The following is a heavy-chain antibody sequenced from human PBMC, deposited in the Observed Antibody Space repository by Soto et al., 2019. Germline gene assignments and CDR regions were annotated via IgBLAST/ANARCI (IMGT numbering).Heavy chain of an antibody. CDR2: ISAYNGNT. CDR1: GYTFTSSG. Sequence: ASVMVSGNAAGYTFTSSGISWVRQAPGQGLEWMGWISAYNGNTNYAQKLQGRVTMTTDTSTSTAYMELRSLRSDDTVVYYFARLADGDYSYFDYWGQGTLVTVSS. D-gene: IGHD4-17*01. J-gene: IGHJ4*02. V-gene: IGHV1-18*04. CDR3: ARLADGDYSYFDY.